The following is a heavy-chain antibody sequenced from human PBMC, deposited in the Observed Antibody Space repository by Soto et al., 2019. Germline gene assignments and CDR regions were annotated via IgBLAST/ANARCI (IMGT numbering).Heavy chain of an antibody. D-gene: IGHD6-25*01. J-gene: IGHJ5*02. CDR3: TRDASRESSARGWFDP. V-gene: IGHV3-21*01. CDR2: ISSNSAYI. Sequence: GGSLRLSCAASGFTFRSFTMNWVRQAPGKGLEWVSTISSNSAYIYYTDALRGRFTISRDNAKNSLHLQMNSLRAEDTAVYYCTRDASRESSARGWFDPWGPGTLVTVSS. CDR1: GFTFRSFT.